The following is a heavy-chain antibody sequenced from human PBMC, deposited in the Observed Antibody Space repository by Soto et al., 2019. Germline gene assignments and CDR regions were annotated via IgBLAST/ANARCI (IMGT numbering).Heavy chain of an antibody. D-gene: IGHD4-4*01. V-gene: IGHV4-59*01. CDR1: GGSISSYY. CDR2: IYYSGST. Sequence: SETLSLTCTVSGGSISSYYWSWIRQPPGKGLEWIGYIYYSGSTNYNPSLKSRVTISVDTSKNQFSLKLSSVTAADTAVYYCARVTGPDYSNYVNADNWFDPWGQGTLVTVSS. J-gene: IGHJ5*02. CDR3: ARVTGPDYSNYVNADNWFDP.